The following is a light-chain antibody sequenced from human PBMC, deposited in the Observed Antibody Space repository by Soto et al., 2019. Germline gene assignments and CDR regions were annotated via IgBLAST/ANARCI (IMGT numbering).Light chain of an antibody. CDR1: QSVTSSY. V-gene: IGKV3D-20*02. CDR3: QQLNSYPLT. J-gene: IGKJ4*01. CDR2: AAS. Sequence: EIVLTQSPGTLSLSPGERATLSCRASQSVTSSYLAWYQQKPGQAPRLLIYAASSRATGIPDRFSGSGSGTEFTLTISSLQPEDFATYYCQQLNSYPLTFGGGTKVDI.